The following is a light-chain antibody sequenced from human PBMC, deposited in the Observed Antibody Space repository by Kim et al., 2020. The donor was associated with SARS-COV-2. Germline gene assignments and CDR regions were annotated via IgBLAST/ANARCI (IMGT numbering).Light chain of an antibody. V-gene: IGKV1-39*01. Sequence: SLGERGAITCRAGQRIGTSLNWYQQNPGKAAKLLISASSTLQSGVPSRFSGGGAGTDFTLNISSLQPEDFATYYCQQSYSMFRLTFGGGTKVDIK. CDR2: ASS. CDR1: QRIGTS. CDR3: QQSYSMFRLT. J-gene: IGKJ4*01.